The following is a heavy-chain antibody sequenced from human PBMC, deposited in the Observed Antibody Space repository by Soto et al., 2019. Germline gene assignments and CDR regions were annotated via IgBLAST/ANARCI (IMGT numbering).Heavy chain of an antibody. CDR3: ARPRGYDFHYFDY. CDR1: GFTFSDHY. CDR2: TRNKANSYTT. J-gene: IGHJ4*02. Sequence: EVQLVESGGGLVQPGGSLRLSCAASGFTFSDHYMDWVRQAPGKGLEWVGRTRNKANSYTTEYAASVKGRFTISRDDSKNSLYLQMNSLNTEDTAVYYCARPRGYDFHYFDYWGQGTLVTVSS. D-gene: IGHD3-3*01. V-gene: IGHV3-72*01.